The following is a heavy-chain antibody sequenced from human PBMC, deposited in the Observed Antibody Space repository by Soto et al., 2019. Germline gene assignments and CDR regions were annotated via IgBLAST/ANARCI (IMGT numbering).Heavy chain of an antibody. CDR3: AKDQNEGITIFGVVN. D-gene: IGHD3-3*01. CDR2: ISYDGGNK. CDR1: GFTFSSYG. J-gene: IGHJ4*02. V-gene: IGHV3-30*18. Sequence: GGSLRLSCAASGFTFSSYGMHWVRQAPGKGLEWVAVISYDGGNKYYADSVKGRFTISRDNSKNTLYLQMNSLRAEDTAVYYCAKDQNEGITIFGVVNWGQGTLVTVSS.